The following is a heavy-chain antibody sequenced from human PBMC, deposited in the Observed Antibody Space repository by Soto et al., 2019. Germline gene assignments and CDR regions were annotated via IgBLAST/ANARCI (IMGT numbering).Heavy chain of an antibody. CDR2: INHSGST. V-gene: IGHV4-34*01. Sequence: SETLSLTCAVYGGSFSGYYWSWIRQPPGKGLEWIGEINHSGSTNYNPSLKSRVTISVDTSKNQFSLRLSSVTAADTAVYYCARSQYSSSSRGRADYWGQGTLVTVFS. J-gene: IGHJ4*02. CDR3: ARSQYSSSSRGRADY. CDR1: GGSFSGYY. D-gene: IGHD6-6*01.